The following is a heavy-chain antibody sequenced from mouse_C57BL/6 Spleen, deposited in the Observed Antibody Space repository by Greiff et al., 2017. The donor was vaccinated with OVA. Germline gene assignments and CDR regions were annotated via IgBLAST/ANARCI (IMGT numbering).Heavy chain of an antibody. CDR3: TIYGNYVAY. CDR1: GFNIKDDY. V-gene: IGHV14-4*01. J-gene: IGHJ3*01. D-gene: IGHD2-1*01. CDR2: IDPENGDT. Sequence: EVQLQQSGAELVRPGASVKLSCTASGFNIKDDYMHWVKQRPEQGLEWIGWIDPENGDTEYASKFQGKATITADTSSNTAYLQLSSLTSEDTAVYYSTIYGNYVAYWGQGTLVTVSA.